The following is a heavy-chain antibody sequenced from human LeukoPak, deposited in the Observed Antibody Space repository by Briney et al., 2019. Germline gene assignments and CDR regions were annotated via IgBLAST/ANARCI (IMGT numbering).Heavy chain of an antibody. CDR3: AKPPYYYDSSGYYGPFDY. CDR1: GFTFSSYG. V-gene: IGHV3-23*01. Sequence: AGGSLRLSCAASGFTFSSYGMSWVRQAPGKGLEWVSTLSDSGGSTYYADSVKGRFTISRDNSKNTLYLQMNSLRAEDTAVYYCAKPPYYYDSSGYYGPFDYWGQGTLVTVSS. D-gene: IGHD3-22*01. CDR2: LSDSGGST. J-gene: IGHJ4*02.